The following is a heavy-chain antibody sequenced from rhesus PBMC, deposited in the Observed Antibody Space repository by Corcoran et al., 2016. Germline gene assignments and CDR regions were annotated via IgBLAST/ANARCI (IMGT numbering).Heavy chain of an antibody. Sequence: QVQLQESGPGLVKPSETLSLTCAVSGGSISSNYWSWIRQSPGKGLEWIGYINGGSGRTSYNPSLKSRVTISTDTTKNQFSLKLSSVTAADTAVYYCARYVSGSWSHYFDYWGQGVLVTVSS. CDR3: ARYVSGSWSHYFDY. V-gene: IGHV4-147*01. D-gene: IGHD6-25*01. CDR2: INGGSGRT. CDR1: GGSISSNY. J-gene: IGHJ4*01.